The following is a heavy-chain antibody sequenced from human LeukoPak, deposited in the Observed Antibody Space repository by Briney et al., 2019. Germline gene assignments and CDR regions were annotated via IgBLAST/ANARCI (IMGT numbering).Heavy chain of an antibody. Sequence: SETLSLTCTVSGGSISSYYWSWIRQPPGKGLEWIGSIYYSGSTYYNPSLKSRVTISVDTSKNQFSLKLSSVTAADTAVYYCASRSAYAILFDYWGQGTLVTVSS. CDR3: ASRSAYAILFDY. CDR1: GGSISSYY. CDR2: IYYSGST. J-gene: IGHJ4*02. D-gene: IGHD2-8*01. V-gene: IGHV4-59*05.